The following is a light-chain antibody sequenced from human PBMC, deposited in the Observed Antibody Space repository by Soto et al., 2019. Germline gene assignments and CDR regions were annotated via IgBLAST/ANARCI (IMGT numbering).Light chain of an antibody. CDR2: DVN. V-gene: IGLV2-14*03. J-gene: IGLJ1*01. Sequence: QSALTQPASXXXXXXXXXTISCTGTSSDVGRYNYVSWYQQHPGKAPKLMIYDVNTRPSGVSNRFSGSKSGNTASLTISGLQAEDEADYYCSSFTASTTQVFGPGTKLTVL. CDR3: SSFTASTTQV. CDR1: SSDVGRYNY.